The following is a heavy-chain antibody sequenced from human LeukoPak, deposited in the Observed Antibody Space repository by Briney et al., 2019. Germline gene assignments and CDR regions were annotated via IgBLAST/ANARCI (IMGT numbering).Heavy chain of an antibody. Sequence: PGGSLRLSCAASGFTFSSYGMHWVRQAPGKGLEWVSAISGSGGSTYYADSVKGRFTISRDNSKNTLYLQMNSLRAEDTAVYYCAKDPGDGYNFWDYWGQGTLVTVSS. CDR3: AKDPGDGYNFWDY. J-gene: IGHJ4*02. V-gene: IGHV3-23*01. CDR2: ISGSGGST. CDR1: GFTFSSYG. D-gene: IGHD5-24*01.